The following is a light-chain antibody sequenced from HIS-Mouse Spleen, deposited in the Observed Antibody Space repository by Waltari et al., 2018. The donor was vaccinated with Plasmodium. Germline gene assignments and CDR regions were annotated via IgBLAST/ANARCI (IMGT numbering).Light chain of an antibody. Sequence: EIVLTQSSATLSLSPGDRATLYCRGSQSVSSYLAWYQQKSGQAPRLLTYDASNRATGIPARFSVSGSGTDFTLTISSLEPEDFAVYYCQQRSNWPSLTFGGGTKVEIK. CDR2: DAS. CDR1: QSVSSY. V-gene: IGKV3-11*01. J-gene: IGKJ4*01. CDR3: QQRSNWPSLT.